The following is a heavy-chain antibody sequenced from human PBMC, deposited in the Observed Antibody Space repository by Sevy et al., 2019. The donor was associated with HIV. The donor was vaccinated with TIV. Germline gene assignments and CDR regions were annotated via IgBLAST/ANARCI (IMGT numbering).Heavy chain of an antibody. Sequence: SQTLSLTCTVSGGSISSYYWSWIRQPPGKGLEWIGYIYYSGSTNYNPSLKSRVTISVDTSKNQFSLKLSSVTAADPDVYYCARQVGDIVVAYFDYWGQGTLVTVSS. CDR1: GGSISSYY. CDR2: IYYSGST. D-gene: IGHD2-15*01. J-gene: IGHJ4*02. V-gene: IGHV4-59*08. CDR3: ARQVGDIVVAYFDY.